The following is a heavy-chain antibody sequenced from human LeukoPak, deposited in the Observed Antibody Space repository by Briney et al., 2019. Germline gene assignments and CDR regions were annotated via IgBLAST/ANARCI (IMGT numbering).Heavy chain of an antibody. CDR1: GYTFTSYG. CDR2: ISAFNGDT. D-gene: IGHD2-15*01. Sequence: ASVKVSCKASGYTFTSYGISWVRQAPGQGLEWMGWISAFNGDTKYPQKLQGRVTMTTEPSTNTAFMELRSLRSDDTAVYYCAGELLVATSPYGMAVWGQGTTVTVSS. V-gene: IGHV1-18*01. CDR3: AGELLVATSPYGMAV. J-gene: IGHJ6*02.